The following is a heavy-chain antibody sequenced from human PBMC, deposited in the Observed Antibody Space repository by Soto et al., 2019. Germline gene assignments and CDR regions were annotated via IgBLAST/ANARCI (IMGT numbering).Heavy chain of an antibody. Sequence: PGGSLRLSCAASGFTFSSYAMSWVRQAPGKGLEWVSAISGSGGSTYYADSVKGRFTISRDNSKNTLYLQMNSLRAEDTAVYYCAKSLALSGSYPNCFATWGQGTLVTVSS. CDR3: AKSLALSGSYPNCFAT. V-gene: IGHV3-23*01. D-gene: IGHD1-26*01. CDR2: ISGSGGST. CDR1: GFTFSSYA. J-gene: IGHJ5*02.